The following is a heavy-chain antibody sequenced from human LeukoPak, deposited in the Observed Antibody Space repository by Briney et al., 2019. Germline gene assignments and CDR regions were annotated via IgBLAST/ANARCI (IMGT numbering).Heavy chain of an antibody. CDR2: IYHSGST. CDR3: ARNSYGNVNYFDY. J-gene: IGHJ4*02. D-gene: IGHD5-18*01. CDR1: GGSISSSNW. Sequence: SGTLSLTCAVSGGSISSSNWWSWVRQPPGKGLEWIGEIYHSGSTNYNPSLKSRVTISVDKSKNQFSLKLSSVTAADTAVYYCARNSYGNVNYFDYWGQGTLVTVSS. V-gene: IGHV4-4*02.